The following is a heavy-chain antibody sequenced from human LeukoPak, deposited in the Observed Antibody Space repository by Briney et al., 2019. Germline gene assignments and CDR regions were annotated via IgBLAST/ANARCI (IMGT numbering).Heavy chain of an antibody. CDR2: ISWNSGSI. Sequence: PGGSLRLSCAASGFTFDDYAMHWVRQAPGKGLEWVSGISWNSGSIGYADSVKGRFTISRDNAKNSLYLRMNSLRAEDTALYYCAKEQDYDFWSGHRGYFDYWGQGTLVTVSS. CDR1: GFTFDDYA. D-gene: IGHD3-3*01. CDR3: AKEQDYDFWSGHRGYFDY. J-gene: IGHJ4*02. V-gene: IGHV3-9*01.